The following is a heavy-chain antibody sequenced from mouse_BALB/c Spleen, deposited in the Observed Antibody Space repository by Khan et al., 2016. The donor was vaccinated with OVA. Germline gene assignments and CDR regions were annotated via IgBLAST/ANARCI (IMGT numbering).Heavy chain of an antibody. Sequence: QVQLKESGPGLVAPSQSLSITCTISGFSLTNYGVHWVRQPPGKGLEWLVVIWSDGSATYNSALKSRLSISKDNSKSQVFLNMNSLQTDDTAMYYCARQPYYHYYIMDYWGQGTSVTVSS. D-gene: IGHD2-10*01. J-gene: IGHJ4*01. CDR3: ARQPYYHYYIMDY. CDR1: GFSLTNYG. CDR2: IWSDGSA. V-gene: IGHV2-6-1*01.